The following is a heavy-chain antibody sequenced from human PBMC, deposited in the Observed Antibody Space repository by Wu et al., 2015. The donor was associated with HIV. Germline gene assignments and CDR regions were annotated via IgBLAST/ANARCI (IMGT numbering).Heavy chain of an antibody. CDR3: VRDTPLTGQT. J-gene: IGHJ4*02. CDR2: IIPMFKTP. D-gene: IGHD1-20*01. CDR1: GGIFSNFG. V-gene: IGHV1-69*13. Sequence: QVQLEQSGAEMKKPGSSMKVSCKASGGIFSNFGVSWLRQAPRQGPVWLGGIIPMFKTPNYAREFRGRVTISADESTSTVYLELRGLGFGDTAVYFCVRDTPLTGQTWGLGTLVTVSS.